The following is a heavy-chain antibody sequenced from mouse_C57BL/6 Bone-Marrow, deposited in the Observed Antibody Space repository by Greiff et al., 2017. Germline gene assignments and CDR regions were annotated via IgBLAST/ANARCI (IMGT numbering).Heavy chain of an antibody. CDR1: GFTFSSSA. CDR2: ISDGGSYT. V-gene: IGHV5-4*01. J-gene: IGHJ3*01. Sequence: EVHLVESGGGLVKPGGSLTLSCAASGFTFSSSAMSWVRQTPEKRLEWVATISDGGSYTYYPDNVKGRFTISRDNAKNNLYLQMSHLKSEDTAMYYCARPRDYDVAWFAYWGQGTLVTVSA. CDR3: ARPRDYDVAWFAY. D-gene: IGHD2-4*01.